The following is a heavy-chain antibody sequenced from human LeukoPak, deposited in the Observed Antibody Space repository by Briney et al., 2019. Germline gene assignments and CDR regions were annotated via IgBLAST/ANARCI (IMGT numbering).Heavy chain of an antibody. Sequence: GGSLRLSCAASGFTFSRAWMSWGRQAPGKGLEWVVRIKSKSDGGTTDYAAPVKGGFTVSRDDSKNTLYLQMTSLKAEDTAVYYCATWNTGIAPDYFDYWGQGILVTVSS. CDR2: IKSKSDGGTT. CDR1: GFTFSRAW. V-gene: IGHV3-15*01. CDR3: ATWNTGIAPDYFDY. D-gene: IGHD6-13*01. J-gene: IGHJ4*02.